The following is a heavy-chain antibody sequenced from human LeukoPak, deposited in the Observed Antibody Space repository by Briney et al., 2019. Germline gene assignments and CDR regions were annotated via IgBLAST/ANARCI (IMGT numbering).Heavy chain of an antibody. V-gene: IGHV4-61*02. CDR3: ARGYWYFDL. Sequence: TSETLSLTCTVSGGSISSGSYYWSWTRQPAGKGLEWIGRIYTSGSTNYNPSLKSRVTISVDTSENQFSLKLSSVTAADTAVYYCARGYWYFDLWGRGTLVTVSS. CDR2: IYTSGST. CDR1: GGSISSGSYY. J-gene: IGHJ2*01.